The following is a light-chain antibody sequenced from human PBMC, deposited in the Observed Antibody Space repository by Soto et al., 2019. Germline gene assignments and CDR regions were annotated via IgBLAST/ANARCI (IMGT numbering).Light chain of an antibody. CDR2: WAS. V-gene: IGKV4-1*01. CDR1: QSVLYSSNNKNY. CDR3: QQYSSTPPYT. Sequence: DIVMTQSPDSLAVSLGERATINCKSSQSVLYSSNNKNYLAWYQQKPGQPPKLLIYWASTRESGVPDRFSGSESGTEFPLTISSLQAEDVAVYYCQQYSSTPPYTVGQGTQMEIK. J-gene: IGKJ2*01.